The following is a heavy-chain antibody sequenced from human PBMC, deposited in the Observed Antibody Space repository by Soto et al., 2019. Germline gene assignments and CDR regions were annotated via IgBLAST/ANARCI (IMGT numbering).Heavy chain of an antibody. CDR1: GFTFNNYA. Sequence: VQLLESGGGLVQSGGSLRLSCAASGFTFNNYAMTWVRQAPGKGLEWVSAISGGGDTTSYADSVKGRFTVSRDGCKNTLYLQMISLRAEDTALYYCAKGRGGSGSLTPRVDFWGQGTLVTVSS. D-gene: IGHD3-10*01. CDR3: AKGRGGSGSLTPRVDF. V-gene: IGHV3-23*01. J-gene: IGHJ4*02. CDR2: ISGGGDTT.